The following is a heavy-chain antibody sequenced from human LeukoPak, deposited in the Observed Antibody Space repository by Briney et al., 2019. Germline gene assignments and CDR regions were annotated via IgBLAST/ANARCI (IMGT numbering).Heavy chain of an antibody. D-gene: IGHD3-22*01. CDR3: ARYYDSSGYSFHD. V-gene: IGHV1-69*04. Sequence: SVKVSCKASGGTFSSYAISWVRPAPGQGLEWMGRIIPILGIANYAQKFQGRVTITADKSTSTAYMELSILRCEDTAVYFCARYYDSSGYSFHDWGQPSLVTVS. J-gene: IGHJ4*02. CDR2: IIPILGIA. CDR1: GGTFSSYA.